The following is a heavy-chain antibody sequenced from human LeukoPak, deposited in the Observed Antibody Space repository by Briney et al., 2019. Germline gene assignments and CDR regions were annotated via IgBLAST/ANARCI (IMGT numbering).Heavy chain of an antibody. V-gene: IGHV1-69*05. Sequence: SSVKVSCKASGGTFSSYAISWVRQAPGQGLEWMGRIIPIFGTANYAQKFQGRVTITTDESTSTAYMELSSLRSEDTAVYYCARAFGGWSFHDAFDIWGQGTMVTVSS. J-gene: IGHJ3*02. D-gene: IGHD6-19*01. CDR2: IIPIFGTA. CDR3: ARAFGGWSFHDAFDI. CDR1: GGTFSSYA.